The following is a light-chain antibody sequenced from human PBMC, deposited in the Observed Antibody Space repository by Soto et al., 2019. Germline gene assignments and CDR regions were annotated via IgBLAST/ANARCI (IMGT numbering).Light chain of an antibody. CDR2: GAS. Sequence: EIVLTQSPGTLSLSPGERATLSCRASQSVSSSYLAWYQQKPGQAPRLLIYGASNRATGIPDRFSGSGSGTDFTLTISRLQSEDFGVYYGQQYNNWPRATFGGGTKVDIK. CDR1: QSVSSSY. J-gene: IGKJ4*01. CDR3: QQYNNWPRAT. V-gene: IGKV3-20*01.